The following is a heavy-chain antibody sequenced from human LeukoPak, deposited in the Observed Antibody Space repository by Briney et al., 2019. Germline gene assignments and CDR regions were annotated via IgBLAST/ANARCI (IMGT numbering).Heavy chain of an antibody. Sequence: ASVKVSCXVSGYTFTDYYMHWVQQALGKGLEWMALVDPEDGETIYAEKFQGRVTITADTSTDTAYMELSSLRSEDTAVYYCATGVVPAAIDLDAFDIWGQGTMVTVSS. J-gene: IGHJ3*02. CDR2: VDPEDGET. D-gene: IGHD2-2*01. V-gene: IGHV1-69-2*01. CDR1: GYTFTDYY. CDR3: ATGVVPAAIDLDAFDI.